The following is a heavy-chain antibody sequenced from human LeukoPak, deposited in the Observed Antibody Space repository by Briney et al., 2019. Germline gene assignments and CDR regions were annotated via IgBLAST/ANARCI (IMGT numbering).Heavy chain of an antibody. J-gene: IGHJ4*02. Sequence: GGSLRLSCAASGFTLSSYAMHWVRQAPGKGLEWVAVISYDGSNKYSADSVKGRFTISRDNSKNTLYLQMNSLRAEDTAVYYCARGYCGGDCLDYWGQGTLVTVSS. CDR1: GFTLSSYA. CDR2: ISYDGSNK. CDR3: ARGYCGGDCLDY. D-gene: IGHD2-21*01. V-gene: IGHV3-30*04.